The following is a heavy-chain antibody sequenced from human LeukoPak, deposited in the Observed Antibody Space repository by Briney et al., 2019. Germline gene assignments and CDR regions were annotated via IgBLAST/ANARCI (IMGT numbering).Heavy chain of an antibody. CDR1: GFTFSAYS. CDR2: ISSSITTV. D-gene: IGHD2-15*01. Sequence: PGRSLRLSCAASGFTFSAYSMNWVRQAPGKGLEWVSYISSSITTVYYADSVRGRFTISRDNAKNSLYLQMNSLRDEDTAVYYCARGCSPGTCSPFDYWGQGTLVTVSS. J-gene: IGHJ4*02. CDR3: ARGCSPGTCSPFDY. V-gene: IGHV3-48*02.